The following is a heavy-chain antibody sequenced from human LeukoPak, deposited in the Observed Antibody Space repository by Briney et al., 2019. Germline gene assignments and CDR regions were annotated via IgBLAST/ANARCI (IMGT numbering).Heavy chain of an antibody. CDR2: TSSDGINK. D-gene: IGHD6-13*01. Sequence: GGSLRLSCAASGFTFSSYAMYWVRQAPGKGLEWVAVTSSDGINKYYANSVKGRFTISRDNSKNTLYLQMNSLRVEDTAVYYCAKRQFLATAGYFFDYWGQGTLVTVSS. V-gene: IGHV3-30-3*01. CDR1: GFTFSSYA. CDR3: AKRQFLATAGYFFDY. J-gene: IGHJ4*02.